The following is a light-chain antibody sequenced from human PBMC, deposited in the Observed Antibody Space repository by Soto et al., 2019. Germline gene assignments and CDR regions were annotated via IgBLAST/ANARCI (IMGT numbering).Light chain of an antibody. Sequence: EIVMTQSPATLSVSPGEVATLFCSASRGVRRNLAWYQQKPGQTPRLLIYDASTRATGIPARFSGSGSGTEFTLTITNLQSEDSAIYYCQQYDNWPPITFGQGTRLEIK. CDR1: RGVRRN. CDR3: QQYDNWPPIT. J-gene: IGKJ5*01. CDR2: DAS. V-gene: IGKV3-15*01.